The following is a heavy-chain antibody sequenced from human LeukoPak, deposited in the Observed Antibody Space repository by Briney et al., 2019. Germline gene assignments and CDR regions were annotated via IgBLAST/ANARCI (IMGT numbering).Heavy chain of an antibody. CDR2: IYHSGST. CDR1: GGSISSYY. D-gene: IGHD3-22*01. CDR3: ARISYDYYDSSGYMYDY. Sequence: SETLSLTCTVSGGSISSYYWSWIRQPPGKGLEWIGYIYHSGSTKYNPSLKSRVTISVDTSKNQFSLKLSSVTAADTAVYYCARISYDYYDSSGYMYDYWGQGTLVTVSS. V-gene: IGHV4-59*12. J-gene: IGHJ4*02.